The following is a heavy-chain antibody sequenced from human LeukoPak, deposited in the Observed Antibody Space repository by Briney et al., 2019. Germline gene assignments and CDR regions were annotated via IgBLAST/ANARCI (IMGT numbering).Heavy chain of an antibody. J-gene: IGHJ4*02. Sequence: AGGSLRLSCAASGFTFSSYAMSWVRQAPGKGLEWVSSISSSSSYIYYADSVKGRFTISRDNAKNSLYLQMNSLRAEDTAVYYCARGGFSGYYYGHFDYWGQGTLVTVSS. V-gene: IGHV3-21*01. CDR1: GFTFSSYA. CDR3: ARGGFSGYYYGHFDY. D-gene: IGHD3-22*01. CDR2: ISSSSSYI.